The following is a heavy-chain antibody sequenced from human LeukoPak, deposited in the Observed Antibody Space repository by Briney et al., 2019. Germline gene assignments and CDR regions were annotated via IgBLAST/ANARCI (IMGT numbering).Heavy chain of an antibody. CDR1: GGSFSGYY. CDR3: AVVVAAIGLVY. D-gene: IGHD2-15*01. J-gene: IGHJ4*02. CDR2: INHSGGT. Sequence: PSETLSLTCAVYGGSFSGYYWSWIRQPPGKGLEWIGEINHSGGTNYNPSLKSRVTISVDTPKNQFSLKLSSVTAADTAVYYCAVVVAAIGLVYWGQGTLVTVSS. V-gene: IGHV4-34*01.